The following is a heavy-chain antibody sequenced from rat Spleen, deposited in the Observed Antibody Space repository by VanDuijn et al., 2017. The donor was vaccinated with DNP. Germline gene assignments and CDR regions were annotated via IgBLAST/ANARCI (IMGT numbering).Heavy chain of an antibody. CDR3: TRGGQGFAY. CDR2: ITNSGGST. D-gene: IGHD1-1*01. CDR1: GFTFSNYG. J-gene: IGHJ3*01. V-gene: IGHV5-19*01. Sequence: EVQLVESGGGLVQPGRSLKLSCAASGFTFSNYGMAWVRQAPTKGLEWVASITNSGGSTYYRDSVKGRFTISRDNAKSTLYLQMNSLRSEDTATYYCTRGGQGFAYWGQGTLVTVSS.